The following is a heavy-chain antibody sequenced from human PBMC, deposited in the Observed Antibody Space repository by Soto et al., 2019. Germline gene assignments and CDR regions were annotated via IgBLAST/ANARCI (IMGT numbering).Heavy chain of an antibody. D-gene: IGHD3-22*01. V-gene: IGHV4-59*01. CDR3: ARDSGYYFVY. CDR2: IYYSGST. Sequence: SETLSLTCTVSDGSISSYYWSWIRQPPGKGLEWIGYIYYSGSTNYNPSLKSRVTISVDTSKNQFSLKLSSVTAADTAMYYCARDSGYYFVYWGQGTLVTVSS. CDR1: DGSISSYY. J-gene: IGHJ4*02.